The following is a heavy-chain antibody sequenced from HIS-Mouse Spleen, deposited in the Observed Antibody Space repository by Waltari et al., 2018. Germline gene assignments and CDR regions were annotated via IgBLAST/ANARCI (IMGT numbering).Heavy chain of an antibody. CDR1: GYTLTELS. CDR3: AKSAGIGTRYGAFDI. V-gene: IGHV1-24*01. J-gene: IGHJ3*02. Sequence: LVQSGAEVKKPGASVKVSCKVSGYTLTELSMHWVRQAPGKGLEWMGGLEPEKGETIYAQKFQGRVTMTEDTSTDTAYMGLSSLGSEDTAVYYCAKSAGIGTRYGAFDIWGQGTMVTVSS. D-gene: IGHD1-7*01. CDR2: LEPEKGET.